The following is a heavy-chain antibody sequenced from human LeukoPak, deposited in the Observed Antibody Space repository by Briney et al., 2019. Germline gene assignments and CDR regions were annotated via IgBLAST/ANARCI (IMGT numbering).Heavy chain of an antibody. J-gene: IGHJ4*02. D-gene: IGHD3-3*01. Sequence: GGSLRLSCAASGFTFSSYSMNWVRQAPGKGLEWVSYISSSSSTIYYADSVKSRFTISRDNSKKTMYLQMRSLRAEDTAVYYCAKDYSIWSGYYFDFWGQGILVTVSS. CDR3: AKDYSIWSGYYFDF. CDR1: GFTFSSYS. CDR2: ISSSSSTI. V-gene: IGHV3-48*01.